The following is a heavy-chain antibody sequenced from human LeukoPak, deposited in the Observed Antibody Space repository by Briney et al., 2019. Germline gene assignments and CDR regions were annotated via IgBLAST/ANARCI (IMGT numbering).Heavy chain of an antibody. CDR1: GFTFSSFE. Sequence: PGGSLRLSCAASGFTFSSFEMNWVRQAPGKGLEWVSYISSGGNTIFYADSVKGRFTISRDNAKNSLYLQMNSLRAEDTALYYCARGCSTTSCYYWYFALWGRGTLVTVSS. J-gene: IGHJ2*01. V-gene: IGHV3-48*03. CDR3: ARGCSTTSCYYWYFAL. D-gene: IGHD2-2*01. CDR2: ISSGGNTI.